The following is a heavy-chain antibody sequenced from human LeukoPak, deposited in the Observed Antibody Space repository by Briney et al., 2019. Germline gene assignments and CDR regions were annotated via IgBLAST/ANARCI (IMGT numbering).Heavy chain of an antibody. J-gene: IGHJ4*02. CDR1: GGSISGYY. D-gene: IGHD2-2*01. V-gene: IGHV4-59*01. CDR2: IYYSGST. CDR3: ARFRYCSSDNGWYYDFDY. Sequence: PSETLSLTCTVSGGSISGYYWSWIRQPPERGLEWIGYIYYSGSTNYNPSLKSRVTVSVDTSKNQFSLKLSSMTAADTAAYYCARFRYCSSDNGWYYDFDYWGQGTLVTVSS.